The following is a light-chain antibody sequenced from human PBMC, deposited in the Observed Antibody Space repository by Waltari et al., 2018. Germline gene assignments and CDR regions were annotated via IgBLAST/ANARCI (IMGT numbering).Light chain of an antibody. CDR3: QQIKSYPIT. V-gene: IGKV1-9*01. Sequence: DIQLTQSPSFLSSSVGDRVTISCRARQGISTYLAWFQQKPGKAPRRLIYAAAILQGGVPSRFSGSGSGTDFTLTISSLQPEDFGTYYCQQIKSYPITFGGGTK. CDR2: AAA. J-gene: IGKJ4*01. CDR1: QGISTY.